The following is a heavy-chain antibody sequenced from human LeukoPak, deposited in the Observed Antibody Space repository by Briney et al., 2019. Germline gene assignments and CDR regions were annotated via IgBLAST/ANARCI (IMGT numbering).Heavy chain of an antibody. V-gene: IGHV3-7*05. CDR1: GFPFSIYW. Sequence: GGSLRLSCAASGFPFSIYWMTWVRQAPGKGLEWVANIKPDGSEKYYVDSAKGRFTISRGNAKNSLYLQMNSLRAEDTAVYYCVRGSSGTVVRGVSWAWFDPWGQGTLVSVSS. D-gene: IGHD3-10*01. CDR2: IKPDGSEK. J-gene: IGHJ5*02. CDR3: VRGSSGTVVRGVSWAWFDP.